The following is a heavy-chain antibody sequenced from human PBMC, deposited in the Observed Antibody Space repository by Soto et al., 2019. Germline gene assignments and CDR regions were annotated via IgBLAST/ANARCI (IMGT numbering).Heavy chain of an antibody. CDR3: ARGVVLWFGGPGEYGMDV. J-gene: IGHJ6*02. CDR1: GGSISSGGDY. CDR2: IYYSGST. Sequence: PSETLSLTCTFSGGSISSGGDYWSWIRQHPGRGLEWIGYIYYSGSTNYNPSLKSRVTISVDTSKNQFSLKLSSVTAADTAVYYCARGVVLWFGGPGEYGMDVWGQGTTVTVSS. D-gene: IGHD3-10*01. V-gene: IGHV4-31*03.